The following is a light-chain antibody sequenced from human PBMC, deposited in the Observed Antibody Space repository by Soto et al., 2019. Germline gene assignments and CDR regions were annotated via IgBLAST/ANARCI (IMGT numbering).Light chain of an antibody. V-gene: IGKV3-11*01. CDR1: QSISTY. CDR3: QQRSSCPLT. J-gene: IGKJ4*01. Sequence: EIVLTQSASTLFLSAGERVTHSCRASQSISTYLAWYQQKPGQAPRLLIYDASYRATGIPARFSGSGSGTDFTLTISSLEPEDFAVYYCQQRSSCPLTFGGGTKVDIK. CDR2: DAS.